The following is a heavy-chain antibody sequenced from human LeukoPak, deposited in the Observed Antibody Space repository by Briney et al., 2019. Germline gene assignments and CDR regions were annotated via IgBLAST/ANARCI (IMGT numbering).Heavy chain of an antibody. Sequence: SEALSLTCTVSGGSMSSSSYYWGWIRQAPGKGLEWIGSIYYSGSTYYNPSLKSRVPISVDTSKNQFSLKLSSVTAADTAVYYCARAKSAEYCSGGSCYQFFDFWGQGTLVIVSS. CDR3: ARAKSAEYCSGGSCYQFFDF. D-gene: IGHD2-15*01. CDR2: IYYSGST. J-gene: IGHJ4*02. V-gene: IGHV4-39*07. CDR1: GGSMSSSSYY.